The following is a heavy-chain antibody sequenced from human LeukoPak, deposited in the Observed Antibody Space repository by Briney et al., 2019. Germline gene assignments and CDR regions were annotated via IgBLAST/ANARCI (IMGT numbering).Heavy chain of an antibody. V-gene: IGHV4-59*08. CDR1: GGSISSYY. CDR3: VRQGDGYCTSTNCLFSFDY. D-gene: IGHD2-2*03. J-gene: IGHJ4*02. Sequence: SETLSLTCIVSGGSISSYYWSWIRQPPGKGLEWIGYVYYTGNTNYNPSLKSRVTISLDTSKNQFSLKLTSVTAADTAVYYCVRQGDGYCTSTNCLFSFDYWGQGTLVTVSS. CDR2: VYYTGNT.